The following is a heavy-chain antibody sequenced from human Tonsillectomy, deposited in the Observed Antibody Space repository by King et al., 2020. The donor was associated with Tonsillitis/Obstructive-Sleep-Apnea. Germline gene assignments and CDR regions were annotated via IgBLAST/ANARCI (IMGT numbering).Heavy chain of an antibody. Sequence: VQLVQSGGGVVQPGRSLRLSCAASGFTFSSYAMHWVRQAPGKGLEWVAVISYDGSNKYYADSVKGRFTISRDNSKNTLYLQMNSLRAEDTAVYYCARGDVVVVAATHYWGQGTLVTVSS. CDR1: GFTFSSYA. CDR3: ARGDVVVVAATHY. CDR2: ISYDGSNK. V-gene: IGHV3-30*01. J-gene: IGHJ4*02. D-gene: IGHD2-15*01.